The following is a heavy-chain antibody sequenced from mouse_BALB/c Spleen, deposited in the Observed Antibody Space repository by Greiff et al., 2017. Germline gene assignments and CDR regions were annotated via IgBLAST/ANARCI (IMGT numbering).Heavy chain of an antibody. V-gene: IGHV3-2*02. Sequence: EVKLMESGPGLVKPSQSLSLTCTVTGYSITSDYAWNWIRQFPGNKLEWMGYISYSGSTSYNPSLKSRISITRDTSKNQFFLQLNSVTTEDTATYYCARVHSYYFDYWGQGTTLTVSS. CDR1: GYSITSDYA. J-gene: IGHJ2*01. CDR2: ISYSGST. CDR3: ARVHSYYFDY.